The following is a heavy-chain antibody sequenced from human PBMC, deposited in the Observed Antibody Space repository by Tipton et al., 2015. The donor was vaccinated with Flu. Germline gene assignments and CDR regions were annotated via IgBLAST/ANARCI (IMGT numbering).Heavy chain of an antibody. D-gene: IGHD3-10*02. CDR1: GGSFSGHY. CDR2: IYHSGST. CDR3: ARHTGDSVRGVIDY. Sequence: LRLSCAVYGGSFSGHYWSWIRRPPGKGLEWIGTIYHSGSTYYNPSLKSRLTMSVDTSKNQFSLKLSSVTAADTAVYYCARHTGDSVRGVIDYWGQGTLVTVSS. J-gene: IGHJ4*02. V-gene: IGHV4-34*01.